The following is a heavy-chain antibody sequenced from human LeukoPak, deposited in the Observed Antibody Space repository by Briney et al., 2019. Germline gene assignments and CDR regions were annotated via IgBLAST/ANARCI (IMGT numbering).Heavy chain of an antibody. V-gene: IGHV3-23*01. CDR2: ITGGGVGT. J-gene: IGHJ3*01. D-gene: IGHD4-17*01. CDR3: AKDPNGDYVGAFDS. CDR1: GLTFRNYA. Sequence: GGSRRLSCAASGLTFRNYALTWVRQAPGRGLEWVSRITGGGVGTSYADSVKGRFTVYRDNSKNTLYLQMNSLRAGDTAVYYCAKDPNGDYVGAFDSWGQGTLVTVSS.